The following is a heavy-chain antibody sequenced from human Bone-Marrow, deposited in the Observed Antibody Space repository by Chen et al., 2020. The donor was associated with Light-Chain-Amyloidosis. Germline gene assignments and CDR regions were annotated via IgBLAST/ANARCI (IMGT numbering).Heavy chain of an antibody. CDR2: TNSAGTST. CDR1: WFSFSTYW. J-gene: IGHJ4*02. D-gene: IGHD3-9*01. V-gene: IGHV3-74*01. Sequence: EVLLVESGGEVVQPGGSLRLSCTASWFSFSTYWMHWVRQSPGKGLVSCSRTNSAGTSTTDADSVKGRVTVSRDNTRNTMYLEMNSLIVEETAVYYCARTTLRYLDYWGQGTLVTVSS. CDR3: ARTTLRYLDY.